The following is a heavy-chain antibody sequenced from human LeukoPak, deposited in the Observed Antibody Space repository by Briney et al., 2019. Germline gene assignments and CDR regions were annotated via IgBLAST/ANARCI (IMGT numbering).Heavy chain of an antibody. V-gene: IGHV1-3*01. CDR3: AREDGSGSYYDNWFDP. D-gene: IGHD3-10*01. J-gene: IGHJ5*02. CDR2: INAGKGNT. Sequence: ASVKVSCKASGYTFENYAMHWVRQALGQRLEWMGWINAGKGNTKYSQNFQGRVTITRDTSASTAYMELSSLISEDTAVYYCAREDGSGSYYDNWFDPWGQGTLVTVSS. CDR1: GYTFENYA.